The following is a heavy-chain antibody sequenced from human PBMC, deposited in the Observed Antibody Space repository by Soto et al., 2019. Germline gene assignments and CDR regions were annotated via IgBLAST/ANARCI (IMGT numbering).Heavy chain of an antibody. CDR3: AKDIRSSRRIYYYYGMDV. V-gene: IGHV3-43*01. J-gene: IGHJ6*02. D-gene: IGHD6-19*01. CDR2: ISWDGGST. Sequence: PGGSLRLSCAASGFTFDDYTMHWVRQAPGKGLEWVSLISWDGGSTYYADSVKGRFTISRDNSKNSLYLQMNSLRTEDTALYYCAKDIRSSRRIYYYYGMDVWGQGTTVTVSS. CDR1: GFTFDDYT.